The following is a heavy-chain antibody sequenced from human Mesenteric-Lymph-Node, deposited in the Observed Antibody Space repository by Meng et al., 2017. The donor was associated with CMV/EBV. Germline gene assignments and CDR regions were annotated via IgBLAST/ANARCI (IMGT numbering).Heavy chain of an antibody. Sequence: SLKISCTASGFTFHNYGVHWVRQAPGRGLGWVSDISWKSGKIAYGDSVKGRFTISRDNAKNSLYLQMNSLRAEDTALYYCAKVLKHYTDYYQYGMDVWGQGTTVTVSS. CDR3: AKVLKHYTDYYQYGMDV. V-gene: IGHV3-9*01. CDR2: ISWKSGKI. CDR1: GFTFHNYG. J-gene: IGHJ6*02. D-gene: IGHD2-15*01.